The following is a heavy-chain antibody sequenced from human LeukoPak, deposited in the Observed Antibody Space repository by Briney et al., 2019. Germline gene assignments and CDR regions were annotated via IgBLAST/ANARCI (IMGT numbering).Heavy chain of an antibody. J-gene: IGHJ4*02. CDR1: GFTFSTYA. CDR2: ISGSGSNT. V-gene: IGHV3-23*01. CDR3: AKPARTDYADY. Sequence: GGSLRLSCAASGFTFSTYAMNWVRQAPGKGLEWVSAISGSGSNTYFADSVEGRFTISRDNSKNTLYLQMNSLRAEDTAVYYRAKPARTDYADYWGQGTLVTVSS. D-gene: IGHD1-14*01.